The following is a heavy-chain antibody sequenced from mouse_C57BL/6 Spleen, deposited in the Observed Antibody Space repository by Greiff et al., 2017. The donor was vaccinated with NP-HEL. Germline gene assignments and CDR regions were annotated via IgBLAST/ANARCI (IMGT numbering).Heavy chain of an antibody. Sequence: EVMLVESGGGLVKPGGSLKLSCAASGFTFSSYTMSWVRQTPEKRLEWVATISGGGGNTYYPDSVKGRFTISRDNAKNPLYLQMSHLRSEDTALYYCASGDNWDWFAYWGQGTLVTVSA. D-gene: IGHD4-1*01. CDR1: GFTFSSYT. CDR3: ASGDNWDWFAY. CDR2: ISGGGGNT. V-gene: IGHV5-9*01. J-gene: IGHJ3*01.